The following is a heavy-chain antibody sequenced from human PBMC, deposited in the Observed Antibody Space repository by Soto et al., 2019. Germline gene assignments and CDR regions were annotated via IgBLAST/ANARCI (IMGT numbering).Heavy chain of an antibody. Sequence: QVQLVQSGAEVKKPGASVRVSCKASGYSFSAYYIHWMRQAPGQGLEWMGWISPNSGGTKFAQKFQGWVTMTRDTSISTAYMELSRLKSDDTAVYFCARESGGTTATLDYYYFYMDVWGKGTTVTVSS. CDR2: ISPNSGGT. CDR3: ARESGGTTATLDYYYFYMDV. D-gene: IGHD4-17*01. J-gene: IGHJ6*03. CDR1: GYSFSAYY. V-gene: IGHV1-2*04.